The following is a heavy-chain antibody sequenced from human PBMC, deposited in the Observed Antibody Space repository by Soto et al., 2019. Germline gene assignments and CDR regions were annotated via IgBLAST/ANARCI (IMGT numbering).Heavy chain of an antibody. J-gene: IGHJ1*01. CDR1: GFTVSSYW. CDR3: AKADGEQWLIPHLDN. CDR2: IKQDGSEK. V-gene: IGHV3-7*03. Sequence: PGGSLRLSCAASGFTVSSYWMSWVRQAPGKGLEWVANIKQDGSEKYYVDSVKGRFSLARDDSKNTLSLQLNSLRVEDTAHYYCAKADGEQWLIPHLDNWGQGTQVTVSS. D-gene: IGHD6-19*01.